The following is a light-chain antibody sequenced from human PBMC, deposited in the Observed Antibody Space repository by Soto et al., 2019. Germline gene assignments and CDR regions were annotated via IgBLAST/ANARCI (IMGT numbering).Light chain of an antibody. CDR1: SSDVGAYDL. V-gene: IGLV2-14*01. CDR2: DVS. CDR3: SSYTSSSTPYV. Sequence: QSALSQPASVSGSPGQWVTISCTGTSSDVGAYDLVCWYQQHPGKAPKLMIYDVSNRPSGVSNRFSGSKSGNTASLTISGLQAEDEADYYCSSYTSSSTPYVFGTGTKVTVL. J-gene: IGLJ1*01.